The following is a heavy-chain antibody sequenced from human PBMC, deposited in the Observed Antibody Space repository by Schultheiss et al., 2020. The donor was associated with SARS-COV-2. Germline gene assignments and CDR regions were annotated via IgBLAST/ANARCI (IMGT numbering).Heavy chain of an antibody. CDR1: GGSISSGGYY. Sequence: SETLSLTCTVSGGSISSGGYYWSWIRQHPGKGLEWIGYIYYSGSTNYNPSLKSRVTISVDTSKNQFSLKLSSVTAADTAVYYCARAGSRAARPGTYFDYWGQGTLVTVSS. V-gene: IGHV4-31*03. CDR2: IYYSGST. J-gene: IGHJ4*02. CDR3: ARAGSRAARPGTYFDY. D-gene: IGHD6-6*01.